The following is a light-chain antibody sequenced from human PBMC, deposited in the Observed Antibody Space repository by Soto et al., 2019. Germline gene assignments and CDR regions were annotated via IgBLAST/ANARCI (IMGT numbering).Light chain of an antibody. J-gene: IGKJ1*01. CDR2: DAS. Sequence: DIQMTQSPSTLSASVGDRVTITCRASQSISYRLAWYQQKPGKAPKVLIYDASTLESGVPSRFSGSGSGTEFILTISSLQPDDFATYYCQRYGGVCAFGQGTKVEI. CDR1: QSISYR. CDR3: QRYGGVCA. V-gene: IGKV1-5*01.